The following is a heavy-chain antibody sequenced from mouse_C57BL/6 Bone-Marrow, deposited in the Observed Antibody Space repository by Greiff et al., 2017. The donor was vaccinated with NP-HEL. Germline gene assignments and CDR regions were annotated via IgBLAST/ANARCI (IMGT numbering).Heavy chain of an antibody. CDR2: ISDGGSYT. D-gene: IGHD2-3*01. CDR1: GFTFSSYA. J-gene: IGHJ2*01. Sequence: EVHLVESGGGLVKPGGSLKLSCAASGFTFSSYAMSWVRQTPEKRLEWVATISDGGSYTYYPDNVKGRFTISRDNAKNNLYLQMSHLKSEDTAMYYCARDRWAGDYWGQGTTLTVSS. V-gene: IGHV5-4*01. CDR3: ARDRWAGDY.